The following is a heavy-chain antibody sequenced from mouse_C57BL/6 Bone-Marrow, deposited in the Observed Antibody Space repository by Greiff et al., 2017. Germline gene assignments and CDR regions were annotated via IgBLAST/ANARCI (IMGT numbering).Heavy chain of an antibody. CDR3: ATRRYYYAMDY. V-gene: IGHV5-17*01. J-gene: IGHJ4*01. CDR1: GFTFSDYG. CDR2: ISSGSSTI. Sequence: EVQLQESGGGLVKPGGSLKLSCAASGFTFSDYGMHWVRQAPEKGLEWVAYISSGSSTIYYADTVKGRFTISRDNAKNTLFLQMTSLRSEDTAMYYCATRRYYYAMDYWGQGTSVTGSS.